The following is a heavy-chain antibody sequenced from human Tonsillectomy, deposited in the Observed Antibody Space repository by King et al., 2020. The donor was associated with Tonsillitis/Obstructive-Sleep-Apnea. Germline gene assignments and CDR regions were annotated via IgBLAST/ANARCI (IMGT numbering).Heavy chain of an antibody. CDR1: GGSFSGFY. D-gene: IGHD5-18*01. Sequence: VQLQQWGAGLLKPSETLSLTCAVYGGSFSGFYWSWIRQPPGKGLEWIGEINHSGSTNYNPSLKSRDTISVDTSKNQFSLKLSSLTAADTAVYYCARGNKTAMGIGIDCWGQGTLVTVSS. CDR3: ARGNKTAMGIGIDC. V-gene: IGHV4-34*01. CDR2: INHSGST. J-gene: IGHJ4*02.